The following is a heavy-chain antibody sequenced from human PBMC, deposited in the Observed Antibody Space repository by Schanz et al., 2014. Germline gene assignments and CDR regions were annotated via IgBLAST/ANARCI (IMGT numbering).Heavy chain of an antibody. CDR1: GYTFISYF. J-gene: IGHJ3*02. V-gene: IGHV1-2*06. Sequence: QVQLVQSGAEVKKPGASVKVSCKASGYTFISYFIHWVRQAPGQGLEWMGRVSSYSGDTNYAEMFQGRVTMNTGTSISTAYMELSRLTSDDTAVFFCAREPLGCAGSGCQTDDAFDIWGQGTMVTVSS. CDR2: VSSYSGDT. D-gene: IGHD6-25*01. CDR3: AREPLGCAGSGCQTDDAFDI.